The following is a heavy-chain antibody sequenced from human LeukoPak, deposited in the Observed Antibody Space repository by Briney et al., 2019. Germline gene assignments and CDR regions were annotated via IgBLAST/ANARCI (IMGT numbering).Heavy chain of an antibody. CDR1: GHTFTGYY. Sequence: ASVTVSCKASGHTFTGYYMHWVRQAPGQGLEWMGWINPNSGGTNYAQKFQGRVTMTRDTSISTAYMELSRLRSDDTAVYYCARDPVGPGIAEAGTSGNWCAPWGQRNLVTAS. CDR3: ARDPVGPGIAEAGTSGNWCAP. D-gene: IGHD6-19*01. V-gene: IGHV1-2*02. J-gene: IGHJ5*02. CDR2: INPNSGGT.